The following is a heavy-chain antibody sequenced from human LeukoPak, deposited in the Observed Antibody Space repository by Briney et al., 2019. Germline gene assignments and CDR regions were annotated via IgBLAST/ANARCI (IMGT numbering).Heavy chain of an antibody. CDR3: AREVGDTAMVTHFDY. J-gene: IGHJ4*02. Sequence: SETRSLTCAVYGGSFSGYYWSWIRQPPGKGLEWIGEINHSGSTNYNPSLKSRVTISVDTSKNQFSLKLSSVTAADTAVYYCAREVGDTAMVTHFDYWGQGTLVTVSS. CDR1: GGSFSGYY. V-gene: IGHV4-34*01. CDR2: INHSGST. D-gene: IGHD5-18*01.